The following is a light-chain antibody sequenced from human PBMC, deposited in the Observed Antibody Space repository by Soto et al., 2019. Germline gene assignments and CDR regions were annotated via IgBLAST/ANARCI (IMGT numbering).Light chain of an antibody. CDR1: QGINNY. V-gene: IGKV1-9*01. Sequence: DIQLTQSPSFLSASVGDRVTITCRASQGINNYLAWYQQKPGKAPKLLIYAASTLQSGVPSRFSGSGSGTEFTLTISSLQPEDFAVYFCQQRSNWLTFGGGTKVEIK. J-gene: IGKJ4*01. CDR2: AAS. CDR3: QQRSNWLT.